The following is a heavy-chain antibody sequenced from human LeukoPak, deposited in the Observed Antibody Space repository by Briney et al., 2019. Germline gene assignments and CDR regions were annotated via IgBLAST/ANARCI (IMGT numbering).Heavy chain of an antibody. CDR3: ARESYYYDGSGYYF. D-gene: IGHD3-22*01. CDR2: IKQDGSEK. CDR1: GFTFSSYW. Sequence: QSGGSLRLSCAASGFTFSSYWMSWVRQAPGKGLEWVANIKQDGSEKYYVDSVKGRFTISRDNAKNSLYLQMNSLRAEDTAVYYCARESYYYDGSGYYFWGQGTLVTVSS. V-gene: IGHV3-7*03. J-gene: IGHJ4*02.